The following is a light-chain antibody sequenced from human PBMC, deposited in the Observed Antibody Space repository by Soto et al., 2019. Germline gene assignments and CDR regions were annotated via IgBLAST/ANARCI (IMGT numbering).Light chain of an antibody. J-gene: IGKJ3*01. CDR1: QSVTSN. CDR3: QQYNDWPPFT. V-gene: IGKV3-15*01. Sequence: EIVMTQSPATLSVSPGERATLSCWASQSVTSNLAWYQQRPGQAPRLLIYGASTRASGIPARFSGSGSGTEFTLTISSLQSEDFAVYYCQQYNDWPPFTFGPGTKGDIK. CDR2: GAS.